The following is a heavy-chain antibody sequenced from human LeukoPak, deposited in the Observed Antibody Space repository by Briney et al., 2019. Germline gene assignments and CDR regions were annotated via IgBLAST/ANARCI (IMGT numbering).Heavy chain of an antibody. V-gene: IGHV3-74*01. CDR2: INSDGSST. J-gene: IGHJ4*02. CDR3: ARSLRYFDWLPIDY. CDR1: GCTFSSYW. Sequence: GGSLRLSCAASGCTFSSYWMHWVRQAPGKGLVWVSRINSDGSSTSYSDSVKGRFTISRDNAKNTLYLQMNSLRAEDTAVYYCARSLRYFDWLPIDYWGQGTLVTVSS. D-gene: IGHD3-9*01.